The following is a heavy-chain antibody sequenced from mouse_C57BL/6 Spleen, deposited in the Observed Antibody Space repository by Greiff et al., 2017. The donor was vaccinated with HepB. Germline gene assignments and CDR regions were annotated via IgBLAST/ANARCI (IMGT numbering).Heavy chain of an antibody. J-gene: IGHJ4*01. CDR3: ARDRVTTVVDTDAMDY. D-gene: IGHD1-1*01. CDR2: ISDGGSYT. V-gene: IGHV5-4*01. Sequence: EVMLVESGGGLVKPGGSLKLSCAASGFTFSSYAMSWVRQTPEKRLEWVATISDGGSYTYYPDNVKGRFTISRDNAKNNLYLQMSHLKSEDTAMYYCARDRVTTVVDTDAMDYWGQGTSVTVSS. CDR1: GFTFSSYA.